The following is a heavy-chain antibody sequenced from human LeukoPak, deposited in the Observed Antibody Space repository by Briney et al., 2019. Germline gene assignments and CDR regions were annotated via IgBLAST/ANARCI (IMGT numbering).Heavy chain of an antibody. V-gene: IGHV5-51*01. Sequence: GESLKIFCKGSGYSFTSYWIGCVRQMPRKGLEWMGIIYPGDSDTRYSPSFQGQVTISADKSISTTYLQWSSLKASDTAMYYCARHTTVGTPSIDYWGQGTLVTVSS. D-gene: IGHD4-23*01. CDR1: GYSFTSYW. J-gene: IGHJ4*02. CDR2: IYPGDSDT. CDR3: ARHTTVGTPSIDY.